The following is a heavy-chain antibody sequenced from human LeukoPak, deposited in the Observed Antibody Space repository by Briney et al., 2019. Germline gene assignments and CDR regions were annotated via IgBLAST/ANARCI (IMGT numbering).Heavy chain of an antibody. Sequence: GGSLRLSCAASGFTFSSYSMNWVRQAPGKGLEWVSYISSSSSTIYYADSVKGRFTISRDNAKNSLYLQMNSLRAEDTAVYYCARGPRYGDFDYWGQGTLVTVSS. V-gene: IGHV3-48*01. D-gene: IGHD4-17*01. CDR2: ISSSSSTI. J-gene: IGHJ4*02. CDR1: GFTFSSYS. CDR3: ARGPRYGDFDY.